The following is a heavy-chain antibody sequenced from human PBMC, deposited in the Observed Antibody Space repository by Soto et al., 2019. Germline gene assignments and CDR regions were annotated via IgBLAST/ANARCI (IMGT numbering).Heavy chain of an antibody. CDR2: IIPIFGTA. J-gene: IGHJ6*02. D-gene: IGHD6-19*01. CDR1: GGTFSSYA. CDR3: ARTIAVAAPREVYYYYYGMDV. Sequence: QVQLVQSGAEVKKPGSSVKVSCKASGGTFSSYAISWVRQAPGQGLEWMGGIIPIFGTANYAQKFQGRVTITADESTSTAYMEVSSLRSEDTAVYYCARTIAVAAPREVYYYYYGMDVWGQGTTVTVSS. V-gene: IGHV1-69*12.